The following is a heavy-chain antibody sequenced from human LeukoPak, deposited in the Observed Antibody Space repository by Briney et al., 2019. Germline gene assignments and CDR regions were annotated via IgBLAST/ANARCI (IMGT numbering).Heavy chain of an antibody. J-gene: IGHJ5*02. CDR1: GGSFSGYY. CDR3: ATRIRMLAGWFDP. D-gene: IGHD2-8*01. CDR2: INHSGST. V-gene: IGHV4-34*01. Sequence: SETLSLTCAVHGGSFSGYYWSWIRQPPGKGLEWIGEINHSGSTNYNPSLKSRVTISVDTSKNQFSLKLSSVTAADTAVYYCATRIRMLAGWFDPWGQGTLVTVSS.